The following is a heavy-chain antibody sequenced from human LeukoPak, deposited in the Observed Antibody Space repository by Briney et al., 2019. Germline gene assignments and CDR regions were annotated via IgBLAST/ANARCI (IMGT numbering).Heavy chain of an antibody. CDR1: IDSFSNYH. CDR2: INHSGST. D-gene: IGHD1-26*01. V-gene: IGHV4-34*01. Sequence: SETLPLTCAVYIDSFSNYHWNWIRQTPAKGMEWIGEINHSGSTNYNPSLKSRVTISVDTSKNQFSLKLSSVTAADTAVYYCAREEALGSGSFDYWGQGTLVTVSS. CDR3: AREEALGSGSFDY. J-gene: IGHJ4*02.